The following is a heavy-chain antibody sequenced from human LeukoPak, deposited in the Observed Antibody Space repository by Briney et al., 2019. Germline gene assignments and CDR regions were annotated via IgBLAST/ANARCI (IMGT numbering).Heavy chain of an antibody. CDR3: ARTMIVVVITSSYGMDV. J-gene: IGHJ6*02. V-gene: IGHV3-30*04. CDR2: ISYDGSNK. D-gene: IGHD3-22*01. Sequence: PGRSLRLSCAASGFTFSSYAMHWVRQAPGKGLEWVAVISYDGSNKYYADSVKGRFTISRDNSKNTLYLQMNSLRAEDTAVYYCARTMIVVVITSSYGMDVWSQGTTVTVSS. CDR1: GFTFSSYA.